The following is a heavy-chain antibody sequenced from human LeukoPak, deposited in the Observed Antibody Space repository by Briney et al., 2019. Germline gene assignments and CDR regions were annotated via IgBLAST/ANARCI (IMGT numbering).Heavy chain of an antibody. D-gene: IGHD2-15*01. J-gene: IGHJ4*02. V-gene: IGHV4-30-4*08. CDR3: ARVFLGFHCSGGSCYSGSMGLYYFDY. CDR2: IYYSRST. CDR1: GGSISSGGYY. Sequence: KPSETLSLTCTVSGGSISSGGYYWSWIRQHPGKGLEWIGYIYYSRSTYKNPSLKSRVTISVDTSKNQFSLKLSSVTAADTAVYYCARVFLGFHCSGGSCYSGSMGLYYFDYWGQGTLVTVSS.